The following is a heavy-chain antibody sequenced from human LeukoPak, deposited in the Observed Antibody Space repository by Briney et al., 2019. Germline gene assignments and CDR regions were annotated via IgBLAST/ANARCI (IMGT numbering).Heavy chain of an antibody. CDR1: GFTFGSYW. V-gene: IGHV3-74*01. D-gene: IGHD2/OR15-2a*01. J-gene: IGHJ4*02. CDR2: INSDGSST. Sequence: GGSLRLSCAASGFTFGSYWMQWVRQAPGKGPVWVSRINSDGSSTSYADSVKGRFTISRDNAKNTLYLQINSLRVEDTAVYYCASTNRLDYWGQGTLVTVSS. CDR3: ASTNRLDY.